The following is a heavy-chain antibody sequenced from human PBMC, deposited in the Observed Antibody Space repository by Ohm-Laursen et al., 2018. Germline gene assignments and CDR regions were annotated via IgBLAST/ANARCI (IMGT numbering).Heavy chain of an antibody. D-gene: IGHD1-1*01. Sequence: SDTLSLTCTVSGDSLSSGPENWSWIRQPPGQGLEYIGFIYSGGNTNYNPSLKNRVTMSVDTSKNQFSLKLNSVTAADTAVYYCARGRRTTGWPYFDNWGPRTLVIVSP. CDR2: IYSGGNT. CDR3: ARGRRTTGWPYFDN. CDR1: GDSLSSGPEN. V-gene: IGHV4-61*01. J-gene: IGHJ4*02.